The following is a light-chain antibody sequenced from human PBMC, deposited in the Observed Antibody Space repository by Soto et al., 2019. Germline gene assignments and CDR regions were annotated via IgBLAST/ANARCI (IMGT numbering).Light chain of an antibody. CDR1: QSVTSSY. CDR3: QQYGSSPWT. V-gene: IGKV3-20*01. Sequence: EIVFMQSPGTLSLSPGERATLSCRASQSVTSSYLAWYQQKPGQSPRLLIYGASSRATGIPDRFSGSGSGTDFTLTISGLEPEDFAVYYCQQYGSSPWTFGQGTKVDIK. CDR2: GAS. J-gene: IGKJ1*01.